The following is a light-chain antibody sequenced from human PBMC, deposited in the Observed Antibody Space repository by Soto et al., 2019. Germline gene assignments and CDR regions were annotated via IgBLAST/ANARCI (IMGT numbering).Light chain of an antibody. CDR3: CSYAGSYTFV. J-gene: IGLJ1*01. V-gene: IGLV2-11*01. CDR2: DVS. CDR1: SSDVGVYNY. Sequence: QSVLTQPRSVSGSPGQSVTISCTGTSSDVGVYNYVSWYQQYPGKAPKIMIYDVSKRPSGVPDRFSGSTSDNTTSLTISGLQAEDEADYYCCSYAGSYTFVFRIGTEVTVL.